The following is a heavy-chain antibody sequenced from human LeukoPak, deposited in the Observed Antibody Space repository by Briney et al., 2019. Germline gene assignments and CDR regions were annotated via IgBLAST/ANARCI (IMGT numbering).Heavy chain of an antibody. J-gene: IGHJ6*03. CDR2: IYSGGST. D-gene: IGHD4-17*01. Sequence: GGSLRLSCAASGFTVSSNYMSWVRQAPGKGLEWVSVIYSGGSTYYADSVRGRFTISRDNSKNTLYLQMNSLRAEDTAVYYCAGDRNDYGDYYYYYIDVWGKGTMVTVSS. CDR1: GFTVSSNY. V-gene: IGHV3-66*02. CDR3: AGDRNDYGDYYYYYIDV.